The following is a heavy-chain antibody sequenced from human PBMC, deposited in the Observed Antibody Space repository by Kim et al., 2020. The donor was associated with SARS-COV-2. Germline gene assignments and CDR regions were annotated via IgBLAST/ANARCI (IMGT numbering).Heavy chain of an antibody. Sequence: ADSVKGRFTISRDNAKNSLYLQMNSLRDEDTALYCCAKDIGRVVTGRNDYWGQGTLVTVSS. V-gene: IGHV3-9*01. CDR3: AKDIGRVVTGRNDY. J-gene: IGHJ4*02. D-gene: IGHD2-21*02.